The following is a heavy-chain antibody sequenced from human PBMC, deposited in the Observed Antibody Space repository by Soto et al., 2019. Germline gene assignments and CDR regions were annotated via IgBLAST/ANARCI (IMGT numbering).Heavy chain of an antibody. V-gene: IGHV1-69*02. D-gene: IGHD3-16*01. CDR1: GGTFSSYT. J-gene: IGHJ4*02. CDR3: ARSLGLPGLSD. CDR2: IIPILGIA. Sequence: QVQLVQSGAEVKKPGSSVKVSCKASGGTFSSYTISWVRQAPGQGLEWMGRIIPILGIANYAQKFQVRVTITADKSTSTAYMELSSLRSEDTAVYYCARSLGLPGLSDWGQGTLVNVSS.